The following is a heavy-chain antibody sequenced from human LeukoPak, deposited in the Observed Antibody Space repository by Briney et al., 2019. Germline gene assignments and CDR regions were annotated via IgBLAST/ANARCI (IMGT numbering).Heavy chain of an antibody. CDR1: GGSISSYY. Sequence: PSETLSLTCTVSGGSISSYYWSWIRQPPGKGLEWIGYIHTSGSTNYNPSLKSRVTVSVDTSKNQFSLKLSSVTAADTAVYYCARLIVGTTHFDYWGQGTLVTVSS. CDR3: ARLIVGTTHFDY. J-gene: IGHJ4*02. V-gene: IGHV4-4*09. CDR2: IHTSGST. D-gene: IGHD1-26*01.